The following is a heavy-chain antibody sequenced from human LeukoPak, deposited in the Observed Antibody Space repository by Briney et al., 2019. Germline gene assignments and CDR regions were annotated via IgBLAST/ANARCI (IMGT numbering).Heavy chain of an antibody. CDR1: GVILSPYW. V-gene: IGHV3-7*01. CDR3: TRIFHSASWFFDL. D-gene: IGHD4/OR15-4a*01. J-gene: IGHJ2*01. Sequence: GSLRLSCGTSGVILSPYWMSWVRQAPGKGLEWVANIKQDGSEKNYVDSVKGRFTISRDNANNLVFLQMNNLRVEDTALYFCTRIFHSASWFFDLWGRGTLVTVSS. CDR2: IKQDGSEK.